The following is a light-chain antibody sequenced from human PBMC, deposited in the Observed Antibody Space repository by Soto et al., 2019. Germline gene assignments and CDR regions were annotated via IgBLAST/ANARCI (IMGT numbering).Light chain of an antibody. Sequence: DIKMTQSPDSLAVSLDERATINCKSSQSLSFSSNNKNYLAWYQQKPGQPPKLLVYWASTRESGVPDRFSGSVSGTDFTLTISSLQAEDVAVYYCQQYYSTPYTFGQGTKLEIK. V-gene: IGKV4-1*01. CDR2: WAS. J-gene: IGKJ2*01. CDR1: QSLSFSSNNKNY. CDR3: QQYYSTPYT.